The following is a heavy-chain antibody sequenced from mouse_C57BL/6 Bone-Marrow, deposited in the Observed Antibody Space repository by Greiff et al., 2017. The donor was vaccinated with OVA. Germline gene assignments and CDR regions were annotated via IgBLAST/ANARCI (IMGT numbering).Heavy chain of an antibody. Sequence: EVKLMESGPELVKPGASVKIPCKASGYTFTDYNMDWVKQSHGKSLEWIGDINPNNGGTIYNQKFKGKATLTVDKSSSTAYMELRSLTSEDTAVYYCARSRDYLAYWGQGTLVTVSA. V-gene: IGHV1-18*01. D-gene: IGHD2-4*01. CDR1: GYTFTDYN. CDR3: ARSRDYLAY. CDR2: INPNNGGT. J-gene: IGHJ3*01.